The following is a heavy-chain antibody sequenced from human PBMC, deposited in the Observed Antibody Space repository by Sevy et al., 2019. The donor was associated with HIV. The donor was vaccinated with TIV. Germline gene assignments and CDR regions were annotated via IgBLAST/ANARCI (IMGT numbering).Heavy chain of an antibody. Sequence: GGSLRLSCAASGFTFSRYVMNWVRQAPGKGLEWVSVISSEGSTTYYADSVKGRFTISRDISKSTLYLQMNSLRAEDTAVYYCATRSLNSGPYFDPWGQGTLVTVSS. CDR3: ATRSLNSGPYFDP. CDR2: ISSEGSTT. J-gene: IGHJ4*02. CDR1: GFTFSRYV. D-gene: IGHD1-1*01. V-gene: IGHV3-23*01.